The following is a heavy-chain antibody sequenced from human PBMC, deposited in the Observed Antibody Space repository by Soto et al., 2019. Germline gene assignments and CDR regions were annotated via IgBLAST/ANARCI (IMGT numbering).Heavy chain of an antibody. CDR3: ATYPRPYNWIDL. D-gene: IGHD1-1*01. CDR2: ISGYNGNT. Sequence: QVQLVQSGTEVKKPGASVKVSCKASGYTFTNHGISWVRQAPGQGLEWLGWISGYNGNTKYAQRLQGRVTMTTDTSTTTAYMELRSLKSDDTAVYYCATYPRPYNWIDLWGQGTLLTVSS. CDR1: GYTFTNHG. V-gene: IGHV1-18*01. J-gene: IGHJ5*02.